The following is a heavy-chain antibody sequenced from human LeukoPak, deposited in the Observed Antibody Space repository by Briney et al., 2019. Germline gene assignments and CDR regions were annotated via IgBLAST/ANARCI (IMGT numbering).Heavy chain of an antibody. CDR3: AKGLRLGELSSGFDY. CDR2: ASTDETIK. J-gene: IGHJ4*02. CDR1: GFIFSSYV. Sequence: PGGSLRLSCAGSGFIFSSYVVHWVRQAPGKGLEWVAVASTDETIKIYADSVKGRFTISRDNSRNTLYLQMNSLRAEDTAVYYCAKGLRLGELSSGFDYWGQGTLVTVSS. V-gene: IGHV3-30*04. D-gene: IGHD3-16*02.